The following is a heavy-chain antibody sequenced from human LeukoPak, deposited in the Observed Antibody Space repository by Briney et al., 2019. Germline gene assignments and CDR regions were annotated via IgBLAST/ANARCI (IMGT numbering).Heavy chain of an antibody. V-gene: IGHV3-21*01. D-gene: IGHD3-16*01. Sequence: GGSLRLSCVASGFNFRNYAMHWVRQAPGRGLEWVSSISSRSSYIYYADSVRGRFTISRDNAKNSLYLQMDSLRVEDTAVYYCARWRSLYYFDYWGQGTLVTVSS. CDR3: ARWRSLYYFDY. CDR2: ISSRSSYI. J-gene: IGHJ4*02. CDR1: GFNFRNYA.